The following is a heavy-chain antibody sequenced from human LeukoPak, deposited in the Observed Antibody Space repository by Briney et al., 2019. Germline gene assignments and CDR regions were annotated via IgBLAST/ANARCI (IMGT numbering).Heavy chain of an antibody. D-gene: IGHD3-22*01. V-gene: IGHV1-2*02. J-gene: IGHJ4*02. CDR1: GYTFTGYY. Sequence: ASVKVSCKASGYTFTGYYMHWVRQAPGQGLEWMGWINPNSGGTNYAQKFQGRVTMTRDTSISTAYMELSRLRSDDTAVYYCAKDPRDSSVYYQHYYFDYGGQGPLVPVSS. CDR3: AKDPRDSSVYYQHYYFDY. CDR2: INPNSGGT.